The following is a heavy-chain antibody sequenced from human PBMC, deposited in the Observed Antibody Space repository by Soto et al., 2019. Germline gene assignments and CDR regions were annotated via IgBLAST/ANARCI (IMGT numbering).Heavy chain of an antibody. CDR3: ARDLGCSSTSCYPYYYYGMDV. CDR2: INPSGGNT. D-gene: IGHD2-2*01. Sequence: ASVKVSCKASGYTFTSYYMHWVRQAPGQGLEWMGIINPSGGNTSYAQKFQGRVTMTRDTSTSTVYMELSSLRSEDTAVYYCARDLGCSSTSCYPYYYYGMDVWGQGTTVTVSS. V-gene: IGHV1-46*01. CDR1: GYTFTSYY. J-gene: IGHJ6*02.